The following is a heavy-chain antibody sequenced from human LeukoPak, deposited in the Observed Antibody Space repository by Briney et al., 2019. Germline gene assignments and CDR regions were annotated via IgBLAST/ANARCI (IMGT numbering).Heavy chain of an antibody. CDR1: GYSFTGYY. V-gene: IGHV1-18*04. CDR2: ISAYNGNT. CDR3: ARTVPAAIDYYYYYMDV. D-gene: IGHD2-2*01. Sequence: ASVKVSCKASGYSFTGYYIHWVRQAPGQGLEWMGWISAYNGNTNYAQKLQGRVTMTTDTSTSTAYMELRSLRSDDTAVYYCARTVPAAIDYYYYYMDVWGKGTTVTVSS. J-gene: IGHJ6*03.